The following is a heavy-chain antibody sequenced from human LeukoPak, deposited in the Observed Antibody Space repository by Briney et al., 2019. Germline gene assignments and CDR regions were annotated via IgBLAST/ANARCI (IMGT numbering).Heavy chain of an antibody. J-gene: IGHJ4*02. Sequence: GGSLRLSCEASGFNLRTYGMTWVRQAPGKGLVWVSRIREDGTITNYEDSVKGRFTIFRDNARNTLYLQMHSLRAEDTAICYCARNFVGTSTSDFDSWGQGTQVNVSS. CDR3: ARNFVGTSTSDFDS. CDR1: GFNLRTYG. V-gene: IGHV3-74*01. D-gene: IGHD1-26*01. CDR2: IREDGTIT.